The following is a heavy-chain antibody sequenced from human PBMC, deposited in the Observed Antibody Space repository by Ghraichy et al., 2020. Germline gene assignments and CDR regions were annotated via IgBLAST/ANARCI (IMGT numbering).Heavy chain of an antibody. V-gene: IGHV3-30-3*01. J-gene: IGHJ4*02. CDR3: ARGAQYFYDSYTSGYYLDH. CDR1: EFTFSSYA. D-gene: IGHD3-22*01. Sequence: GGSLRLSCAASEFTFSSYAMHWVRQAPGKGLEWVAVISYDGNNIHYADSVKGRFTISRDNSKNTQYLQMNSLRTDDTAVYYCARGAQYFYDSYTSGYYLDHWGQGTLVTVSS. CDR2: ISYDGNNI.